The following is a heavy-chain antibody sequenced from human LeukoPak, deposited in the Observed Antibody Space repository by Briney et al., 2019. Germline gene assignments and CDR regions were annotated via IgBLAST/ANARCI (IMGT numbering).Heavy chain of an antibody. V-gene: IGHV1-18*01. CDR2: ISAHNGNT. J-gene: IGHJ3*02. CDR3: ARVDEVTIFGVVIKPDAFDI. D-gene: IGHD3-3*01. CDR1: GYTFTSYG. Sequence: ASVKVSCKASGYTFTSYGISWVRQAPGQGLEWMGWISAHNGNTNYAQKLQGRVTMTTDTSTSTAYMELRSLRSDDTAVYYCARVDEVTIFGVVIKPDAFDIWGQGTMVTVSS.